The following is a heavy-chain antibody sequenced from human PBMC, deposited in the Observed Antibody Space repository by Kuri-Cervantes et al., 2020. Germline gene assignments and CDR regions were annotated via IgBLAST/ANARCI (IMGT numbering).Heavy chain of an antibody. CDR3: ARSEGSFTDAFDV. CDR2: TSSTSKFI. CDR1: GVTFSKYT. J-gene: IGHJ3*01. V-gene: IGHV3-21*01. Sequence: GESLKIYCAASGVTFSKYTMNWIRQAPGKGLEWVSSTSSTSKFIYYADSVKGRFTISRDNARDSLYLQMNSLRAEDSGVYYCARSEGSFTDAFDVWGLGARVTVSS. D-gene: IGHD2-15*01.